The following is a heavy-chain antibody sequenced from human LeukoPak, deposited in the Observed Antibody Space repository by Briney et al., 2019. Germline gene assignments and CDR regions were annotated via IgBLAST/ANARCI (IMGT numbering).Heavy chain of an antibody. V-gene: IGHV4-39*01. CDR3: ARQNVLLWFGEG. CDR1: GGSISSSSYY. D-gene: IGHD3-10*01. J-gene: IGHJ4*02. CDR2: IYYSGST. Sequence: PSETLSLTCTVSGGSISSSSYYWGWIRQPPGKGLEWIGSIYYSGSTYYNPSLKSRVTISVDTSKNQFSLKLSSVTAADTAVHYCARQNVLLWFGEGWGQGTLVTVSS.